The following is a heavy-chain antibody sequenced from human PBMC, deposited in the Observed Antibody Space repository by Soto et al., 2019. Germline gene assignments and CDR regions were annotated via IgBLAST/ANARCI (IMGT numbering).Heavy chain of an antibody. CDR2: ISYSSDYI. CDR1: GFTFSIYS. J-gene: IGHJ4*02. D-gene: IGHD5-12*01. V-gene: IGHV3-21*01. CDR3: ARSPGRDGYNHFEY. Sequence: LRLSCAASGFTFSIYSMAWVRQAPGKGLEWLSSISYSSDYIYYADSVKGRFTISRDNAKNSLYLQMNSLRAEDTAVYYCARSPGRDGYNHFEYWGQGILVTVSS.